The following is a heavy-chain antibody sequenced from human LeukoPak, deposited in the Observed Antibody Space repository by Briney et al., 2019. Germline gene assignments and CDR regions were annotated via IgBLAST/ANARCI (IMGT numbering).Heavy chain of an antibody. V-gene: IGHV3-74*01. CDR2: INPDDSSI. J-gene: IGHJ4*02. CDR1: GFTFSHYW. D-gene: IGHD5-18*01. Sequence: GGSLRLSCAASGFTFSHYWMHWVRQAPGKGLVWVSRINPDDSSISYADSVKGRFTISRENAKNTLYLQMNSLRAEDTAVYYCARHLSGVTGYTYGRGIDYWGQGTLVTVSS. CDR3: ARHLSGVTGYTYGRGIDY.